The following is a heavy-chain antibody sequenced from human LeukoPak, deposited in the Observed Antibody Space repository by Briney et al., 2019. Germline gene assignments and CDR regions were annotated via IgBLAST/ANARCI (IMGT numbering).Heavy chain of an antibody. CDR2: ISYDGSNK. CDR3: AKTGPFNYGSGSYHFDY. J-gene: IGHJ4*02. D-gene: IGHD3-10*01. Sequence: PGGSLRLSCAASGFTFSSYGMHWVRQAPGKGREWVAVISYDGSNKYYADSVKGRFTISRDNSKNTLYLQMNSLRAEDTAVYYCAKTGPFNYGSGSYHFDYWGQGTLVTVSS. V-gene: IGHV3-30*18. CDR1: GFTFSSYG.